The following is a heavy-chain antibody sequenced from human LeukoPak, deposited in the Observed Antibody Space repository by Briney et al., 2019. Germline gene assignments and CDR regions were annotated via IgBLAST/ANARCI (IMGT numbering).Heavy chain of an antibody. CDR3: ARGTEHKFGAVELLDY. Sequence: GGSLRLSCAASGITFRSYSMNWVRQAPGKGLEWISYISSSSSTIYYADSVKGRFTISRDNAKNSLYLQMDSLRDEDTAVYYCARGTEHKFGAVELLDYWGQGNLVTVSS. J-gene: IGHJ4*02. D-gene: IGHD3-10*01. CDR2: ISSSSSTI. CDR1: GITFRSYS. V-gene: IGHV3-48*02.